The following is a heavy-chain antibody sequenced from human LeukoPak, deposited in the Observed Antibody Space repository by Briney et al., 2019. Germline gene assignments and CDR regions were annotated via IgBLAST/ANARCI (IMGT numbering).Heavy chain of an antibody. D-gene: IGHD3-10*01. Sequence: SETLSLTCTVSGDSVSNTNYYWGWIRQPPGKGLEWIGTFYYSGNTYYNPSHKCRVTISVDTSKNQFSLILSSVTAADTAVYLCANLYNSGSYFGHWGQGALITVSS. J-gene: IGHJ4*02. V-gene: IGHV4-39*01. CDR3: ANLYNSGSYFGH. CDR1: GDSVSNTNYY. CDR2: FYYSGNT.